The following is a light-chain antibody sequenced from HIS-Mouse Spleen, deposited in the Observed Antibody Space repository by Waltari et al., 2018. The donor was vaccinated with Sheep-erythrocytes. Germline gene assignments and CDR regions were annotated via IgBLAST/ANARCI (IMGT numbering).Light chain of an antibody. CDR2: KAS. J-gene: IGKJ1*01. CDR3: QQYNSYSWT. V-gene: IGKV1-5*03. CDR1: QSLSSW. Sequence: DIQMTQSPSTLSASVRDRVTITCRASQSLSSWLAWYQQKPGKAPKLLIYKASSLESGVPSRFSGSGSGTEFTLTISSLQPDDFATYYCQQYNSYSWTFGQGTKVEIK.